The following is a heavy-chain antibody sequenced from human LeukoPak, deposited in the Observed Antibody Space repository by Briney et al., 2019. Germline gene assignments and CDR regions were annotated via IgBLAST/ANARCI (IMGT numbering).Heavy chain of an antibody. CDR2: ISGSGGST. CDR1: GFTFSNYA. D-gene: IGHD2-2*01. J-gene: IGHJ4*02. V-gene: IGHV3-23*01. CDR3: AKDRYCSSTRCYGDFDY. Sequence: GGSLRLSCAASGFTFSNYAMSWVRQAPGKGLEWVSAISGSGGSTYYADSVKGRFTISRDNSKNTLYLQMNSLRAEDTAVYYCAKDRYCSSTRCYGDFDYWGQGTLVTVSS.